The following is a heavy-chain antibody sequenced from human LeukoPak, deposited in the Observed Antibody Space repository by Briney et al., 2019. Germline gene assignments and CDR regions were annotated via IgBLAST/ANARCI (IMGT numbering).Heavy chain of an antibody. V-gene: IGHV1-8*01. Sequence: GASVKVSCKASGYTFTSYDINWVRQATGQGLEWMGWMNPNSGNTGYAQKFQGRVTMTRNTSISTAYMELSSLRSEDTAVYYCARGLRIQLWPQPSYGMDVWGQGTTVTVSS. CDR2: MNPNSGNT. CDR3: ARGLRIQLWPQPSYGMDV. CDR1: GYTFTSYD. D-gene: IGHD5-18*01. J-gene: IGHJ6*02.